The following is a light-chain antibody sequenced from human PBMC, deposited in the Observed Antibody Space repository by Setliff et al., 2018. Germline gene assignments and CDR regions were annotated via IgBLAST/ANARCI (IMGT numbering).Light chain of an antibody. J-gene: IGKJ1*01. V-gene: IGKV1-5*03. CDR1: QSISSW. Sequence: DIQMTQPPSTLSASVGDRVTITCRASQSISSWLGWYQQKPGKAPKLLIYKSSILASGVPSRFSGSGSGTEFILTISSLQPDDYATYYCQQYSNYPWTFGQGTKVDIK. CDR2: KSS. CDR3: QQYSNYPWT.